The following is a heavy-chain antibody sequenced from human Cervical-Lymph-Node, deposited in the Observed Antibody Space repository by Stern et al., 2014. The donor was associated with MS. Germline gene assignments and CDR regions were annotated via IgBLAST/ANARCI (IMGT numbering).Heavy chain of an antibody. CDR2: IGQDGSLT. J-gene: IGHJ4*02. CDR1: GFTFSSYF. Sequence: EVQLVESGGGLVQPGGSLRLSCAASGFTFSSYFMGWVRQAPGKGPEWVANIGQDGSLTYYVDSVEGRFTISRDNAKNSLFLQMNSPRSEDTSIYYCVRYRRGSDYYFDYWGQGTLVTVSS. V-gene: IGHV3-7*01. CDR3: VRYRRGSDYYFDY. D-gene: IGHD2-21*01.